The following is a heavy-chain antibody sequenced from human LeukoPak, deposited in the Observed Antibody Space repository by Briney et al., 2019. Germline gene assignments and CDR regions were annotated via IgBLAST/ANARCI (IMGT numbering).Heavy chain of an antibody. CDR2: INHSGST. CDR1: GGCFSGYY. CDR3: ASVTPELNGNLYY. Sequence: SETLSLTCAVYGGCFSGYYWSWIRQPPGKGLEWIGEINHSGSTNYNPSLKSRVTISVDMSKNQFSLKLSSVTAADTAVYYCASVTPELNGNLYYWGQGTLVTVSS. V-gene: IGHV4-34*01. D-gene: IGHD4-23*01. J-gene: IGHJ4*02.